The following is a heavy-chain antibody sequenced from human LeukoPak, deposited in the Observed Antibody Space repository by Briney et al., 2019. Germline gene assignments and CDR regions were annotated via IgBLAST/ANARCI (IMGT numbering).Heavy chain of an antibody. V-gene: IGHV4-34*01. CDR2: INHSGST. D-gene: IGHD6-13*01. CDR3: ARIGRYSSSWVPYWYFDL. Sequence: SETLSLTCAVYGGSFSGYYWSWIRQPPGKGLEWIGEINHSGSTNYNPSLKSRVTISVDTSKNQFSLKLSSVTAADTAVYYCARIGRYSSSWVPYWYFDLWGRGTLVTVSS. J-gene: IGHJ2*01. CDR1: GGSFSGYY.